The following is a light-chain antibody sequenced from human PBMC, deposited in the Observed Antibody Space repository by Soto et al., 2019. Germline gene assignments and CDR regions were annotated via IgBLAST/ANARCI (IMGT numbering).Light chain of an antibody. CDR3: QQYNNWPQT. CDR2: GAS. CDR1: PSVSSSY. Sequence: IVLTQSAGTLALSPGERATLSCRASPSVSSSYLEWYQQKPGKAPRALMYGASTRATGIPPRFSGSGSGREFTLTISSLQSEDCAVDYCQQYNNWPQTVGQGTKVENK. V-gene: IGKV3-15*01. J-gene: IGKJ1*01.